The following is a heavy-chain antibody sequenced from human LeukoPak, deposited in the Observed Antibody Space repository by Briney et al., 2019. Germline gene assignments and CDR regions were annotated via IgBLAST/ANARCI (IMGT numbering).Heavy chain of an antibody. V-gene: IGHV3-23*01. D-gene: IGHD3-9*01. CDR1: GFTFSSYA. CDR3: AKAGDYDILTGYLPYYYGMDV. CDR2: ISGSGGST. Sequence: GGSLRLSCAASGFTFSSYAMSWVRQAPGKGLEWVSAISGSGGSTYYADSVKGRFTISRDNSKSTLYLQMNSLRAEDTAVYYCAKAGDYDILTGYLPYYYGMDVWGQGTTVTVSS. J-gene: IGHJ6*02.